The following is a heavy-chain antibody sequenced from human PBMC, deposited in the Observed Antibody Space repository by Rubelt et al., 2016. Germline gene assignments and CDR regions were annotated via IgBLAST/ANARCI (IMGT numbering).Heavy chain of an antibody. CDR2: IYWDDDK. CDR1: GFSLSTSGVG. J-gene: IGHJ2*01. D-gene: IGHD6-19*01. V-gene: IGHV2-5*02. Sequence: QITLKESGPTLVKSTETLTLTCTFSGFSLSTSGVGVGWIRQPPGKALEWLALIYWDDDKRYSPSLKSRLTISKDTSKNQVVLTMTNMDPVDTGTYYCAHRWESRAWYAVFDLWGRGTQVSVPS. CDR3: AHRWESRAWYAVFDL.